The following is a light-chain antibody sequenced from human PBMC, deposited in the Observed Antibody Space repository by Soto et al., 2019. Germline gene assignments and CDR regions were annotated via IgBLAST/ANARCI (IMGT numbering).Light chain of an antibody. CDR1: SSNIGSNT. V-gene: IGLV1-44*01. J-gene: IGLJ2*01. CDR2: SNN. CDR3: AAWDDSLNGPV. Sequence: QSVLTQPPSASGTPGQRVTISCSGSSSNIGSNTVNWYQQLPGTAPKLLIYSNNQRPSGVPDRFSGSKSRTSASLAISGLQSEDEDDYYCAAWDDSLNGPVFGGGTKLTVL.